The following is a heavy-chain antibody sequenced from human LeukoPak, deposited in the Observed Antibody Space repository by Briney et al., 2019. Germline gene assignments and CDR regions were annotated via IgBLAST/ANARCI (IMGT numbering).Heavy chain of an antibody. CDR2: INHSGST. D-gene: IGHD4-11*01. CDR3: ASPKRRLPCFDY. CDR1: GGSFSGYY. J-gene: IGHJ4*02. Sequence: SETLSLTCAVYGGSFSGYYWSWIRQPPGKGLEWIGEINHSGSTNYNPSLKSRVTISVDTSKNQFSLKLSSVTAADTAVYYCASPKRRLPCFDYWGQGTLVTVSS. V-gene: IGHV4-34*01.